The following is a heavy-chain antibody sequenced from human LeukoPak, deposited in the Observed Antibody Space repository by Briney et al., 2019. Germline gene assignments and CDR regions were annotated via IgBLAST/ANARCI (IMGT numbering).Heavy chain of an antibody. CDR3: ARGRSIFGVVIPYLFDY. D-gene: IGHD3-3*01. J-gene: IGHJ4*02. CDR1: GGSTSNYY. V-gene: IGHV4-59*01. CDR2: IYYSGNT. Sequence: SETLSLTCTVSGGSTSNYYWSWIRQPPGKGLEWIGHIYYSGNTNYKPSLKSRVSISVDTSKNQFSLKLSSVTAADTAVYFCARGRSIFGVVIPYLFDYWGQGTLVTVSS.